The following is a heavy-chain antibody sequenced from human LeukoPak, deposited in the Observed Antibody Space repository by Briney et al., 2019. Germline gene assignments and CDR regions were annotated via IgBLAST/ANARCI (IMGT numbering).Heavy chain of an antibody. J-gene: IGHJ3*01. CDR3: VREGLGPGTHDAFDF. D-gene: IGHD7-27*01. CDR2: ISSTGSST. Sequence: GGSLRLSCAASGFTFSRDSMNWIRQAPGKGLEWVSSISSTGSSTYYADSVRGRFTISRDNVRNSLYLQMNSLRVEDTAVYYCVREGLGPGTHDAFDFWGQGTVVTVSS. CDR1: GFTFSRDS. V-gene: IGHV3-48*04.